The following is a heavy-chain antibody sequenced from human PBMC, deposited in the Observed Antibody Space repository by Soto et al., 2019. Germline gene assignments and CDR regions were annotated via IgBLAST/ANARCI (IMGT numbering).Heavy chain of an antibody. Sequence: EVQLVESGGGLVQPGRSLRLSCEASGLTFEDYAMHWIRQAPGKGLEWVAGINWNSGTIGYADSVKGRFTISRDNAKNSLYLQMNSLRAEGTALYYCARDVWSRASGPPDSWGQGTLVTVSS. V-gene: IGHV3-9*01. CDR3: ARDVWSRASGPPDS. CDR1: GLTFEDYA. J-gene: IGHJ4*02. CDR2: INWNSGTI. D-gene: IGHD3-10*01.